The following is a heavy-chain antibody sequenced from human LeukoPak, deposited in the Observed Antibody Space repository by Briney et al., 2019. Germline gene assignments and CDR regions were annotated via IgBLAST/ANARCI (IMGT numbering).Heavy chain of an antibody. V-gene: IGHV3-23*01. J-gene: IGHJ4*02. CDR3: AKDETLSGVNYFAS. D-gene: IGHD3-10*01. Sequence: GGFLRLSCSASGFTFSNYAMSWVRQAPGKGLEWVSGILGSGGATFYADSVEGRFTISRDNSKNTQYLLMNSLRAEDTAVYYCAKDETLSGVNYFASWGQGTLVTVSS. CDR2: ILGSGGAT. CDR1: GFTFSNYA.